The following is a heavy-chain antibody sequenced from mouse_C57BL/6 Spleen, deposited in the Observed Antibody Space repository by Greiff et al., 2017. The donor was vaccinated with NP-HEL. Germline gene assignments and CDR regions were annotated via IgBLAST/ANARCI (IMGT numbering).Heavy chain of an antibody. Sequence: EVQLVESGGGLVKPGGSLKLSCAASGFTFSDYGMHWVRQAPEKGLEWVAYISSGSSTIYYADTVKGRFTISRDNAKNTLFLQMTSLRSEDTAMYYCANIYYDYGGVSMDYWGQGTSVTVSS. D-gene: IGHD2-4*01. CDR3: ANIYYDYGGVSMDY. CDR1: GFTFSDYG. J-gene: IGHJ4*01. V-gene: IGHV5-17*01. CDR2: ISSGSSTI.